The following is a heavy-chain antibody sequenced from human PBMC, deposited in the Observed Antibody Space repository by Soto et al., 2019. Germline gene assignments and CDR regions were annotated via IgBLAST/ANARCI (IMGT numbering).Heavy chain of an antibody. CDR1: GFTFDDYA. V-gene: IGHV3-9*01. J-gene: IGHJ6*02. D-gene: IGHD2-15*01. CDR3: AKDRGVNTPKGYYYYGMDV. CDR2: ISWNSGTI. Sequence: LRLSCAASGFTFDDYAMHWVRQPPGKGLEWVSGISWNSGTIGYADSVKGRFTISRDNAKNSLYLQMSSLRAEDTALYYCAKDRGVNTPKGYYYYGMDVWGQGTTVTVSS.